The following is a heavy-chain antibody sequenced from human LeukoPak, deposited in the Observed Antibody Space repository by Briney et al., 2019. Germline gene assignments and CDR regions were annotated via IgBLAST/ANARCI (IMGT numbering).Heavy chain of an antibody. CDR1: GFMFSTYW. D-gene: IGHD2/OR15-2a*01. V-gene: IGHV3-7*01. J-gene: IGHJ6*03. Sequence: PGGSLRLSCAASGFMFSTYWMSWVRQAPGKGLEWVANIKQDGSEKYYVDSVKGRFTISRDNAKNSLYLQMNSLRAEDTAVYYCARELKISTYYMDLWGKGTTVTVSS. CDR2: IKQDGSEK. CDR3: ARELKISTYYMDL.